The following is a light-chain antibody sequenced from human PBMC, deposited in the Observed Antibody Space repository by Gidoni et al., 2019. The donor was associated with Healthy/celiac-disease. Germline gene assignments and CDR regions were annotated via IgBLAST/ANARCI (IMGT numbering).Light chain of an antibody. V-gene: IGKV1-5*03. CDR3: QQYNSYSRT. J-gene: IGKJ1*01. CDR2: KAS. CDR1: QSISSW. Sequence: DIQMTQSPSTLSASVGDRVTITCRASQSISSWLAWYQQKPGKAPKLLFYKASSLESGVPSRFSGSVSWTEFPLTISSLQPDDFATYSCQQYNSYSRTFGQGTKVEIK.